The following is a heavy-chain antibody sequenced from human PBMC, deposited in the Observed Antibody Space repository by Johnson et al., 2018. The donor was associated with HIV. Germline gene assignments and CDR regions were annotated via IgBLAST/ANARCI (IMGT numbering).Heavy chain of an antibody. D-gene: IGHD6-19*01. CDR3: ARDREYGLAWGWALDI. J-gene: IGHJ3*02. CDR1: GFTFSSYG. CDR2: IRYDGSNK. V-gene: IGHV3-30*02. Sequence: QVQLVESGGGLVQPGGSLRLSCAASGFTFSSYGMQWVRQAPGKGLEWVAFIRYDGSNKYFADSVKGRFTISRDNSKNTLYLQTNSLRVDDTAVYYCARDREYGLAWGWALDIWGQGTMVTVSS.